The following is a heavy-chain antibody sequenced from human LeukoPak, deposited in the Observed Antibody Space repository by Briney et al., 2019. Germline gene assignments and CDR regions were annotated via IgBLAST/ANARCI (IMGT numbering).Heavy chain of an antibody. V-gene: IGHV4-34*01. CDR2: INHSGST. D-gene: IGHD3-3*01. CDR1: GGSISSYY. Sequence: PSETLSLTCTVSGGSISSYYWSWIRQPPGKGLEWIGEINHSGSTNYNPSLKSRVTISVDTSKNQFSLKLSSVTAADTAVYYCARGVGYYDFWSGKRAFDIWGQGTMVTVSS. J-gene: IGHJ3*02. CDR3: ARGVGYYDFWSGKRAFDI.